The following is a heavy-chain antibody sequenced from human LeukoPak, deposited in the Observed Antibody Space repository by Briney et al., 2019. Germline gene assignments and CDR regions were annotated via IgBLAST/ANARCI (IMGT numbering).Heavy chain of an antibody. D-gene: IGHD6-19*01. Sequence: GGSLRLSCAASGFTFSIYEMNWVRQAPGKGLEWVSYISSSGSTIYYADSVKGRFTISGDNAKNSLYLQMNSLRAEDTAVYYCARGPSSGWYATYYFDYWGQGTLVTVSS. CDR2: ISSSGSTI. CDR1: GFTFSIYE. CDR3: ARGPSSGWYATYYFDY. V-gene: IGHV3-48*03. J-gene: IGHJ4*02.